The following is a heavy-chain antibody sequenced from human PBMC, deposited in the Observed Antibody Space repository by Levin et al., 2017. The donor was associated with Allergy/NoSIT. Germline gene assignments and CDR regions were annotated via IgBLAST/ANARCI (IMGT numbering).Heavy chain of an antibody. CDR2: IYYIRST. V-gene: IGHV4-59*01. J-gene: IGHJ4*02. D-gene: IGHD5-12*01. CDR1: GDSMSSYY. CDR3: ARDRTGYAIYDY. Sequence: ESLKISCTVSGDSMSSYYWSWIRQPPGKGLEWIGYIYYIRSTTYNPSLKGRITMSVDTSKKQFSLNLSSVTAADTAVYYCARDRTGYAIYDYWGQGTPVTVSS.